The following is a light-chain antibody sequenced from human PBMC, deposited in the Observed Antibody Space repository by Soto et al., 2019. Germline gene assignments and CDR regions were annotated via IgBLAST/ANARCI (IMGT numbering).Light chain of an antibody. J-gene: IGKJ1*01. Sequence: ESVLTQSPGTLSLSPGERATLSCRASQSVSTNYLAWYQQKPGQAPRLLIYGASSRAAGIPDRFSGSGSGTDFPLTISRLEPEDFAVYYCHQYGSSPSTFGQGTKVEIK. CDR3: HQYGSSPST. CDR2: GAS. V-gene: IGKV3-20*01. CDR1: QSVSTNY.